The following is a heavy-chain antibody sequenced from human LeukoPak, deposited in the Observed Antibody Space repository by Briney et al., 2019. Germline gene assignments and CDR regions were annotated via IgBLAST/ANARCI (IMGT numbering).Heavy chain of an antibody. CDR2: INTTTGNP. CDR3: ARAYESYYYDSSGYFP. V-gene: IGHV7-4-1*02. Sequence: GASVKVSCKASGYTFTSYAMNWVRQAPGQGLEWMGWINTTTGNPTYAQGFTGRFVFSLHTSVSTAYLQISSLKAEDTAVYYCARAYESYYYDSSGYFPWGQGTLVTVSS. D-gene: IGHD3-22*01. CDR1: GYTFTSYA. J-gene: IGHJ5*02.